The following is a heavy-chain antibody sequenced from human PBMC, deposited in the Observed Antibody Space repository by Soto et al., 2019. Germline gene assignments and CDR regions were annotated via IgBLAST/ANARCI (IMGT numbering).Heavy chain of an antibody. CDR2: ISGRGENT. CDR3: AKDRGTGDYGVNAVDI. V-gene: IGHV3-23*01. J-gene: IGHJ3*02. Sequence: VQLLESGGGLVQPGGSLRLSCAASGFTFSVFAMSWVRQAPGKGLELVSTISGRGENTYYADSVKGRFTISRDNSKNTLNLQRNSLRGEDTAVYYCAKDRGTGDYGVNAVDIWGQGTMVTVAS. CDR1: GFTFSVFA. D-gene: IGHD7-27*01.